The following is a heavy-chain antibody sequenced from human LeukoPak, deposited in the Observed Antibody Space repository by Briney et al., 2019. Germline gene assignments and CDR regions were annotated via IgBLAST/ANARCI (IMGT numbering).Heavy chain of an antibody. D-gene: IGHD3-3*02. CDR3: ARGKLGYYYYHMDA. V-gene: IGHV1-69*05. CDR1: GGTLSVYA. J-gene: IGHJ6*03. CDR2: IIPIYGTP. Sequence: GASVKVSCKASGGTLSVYAISWVRQAPGQGLEWMGGIIPIYGTPHSAQKFQGRVTITTDESTSTAFMDLSSLRSEDTAVYYCARGKLGYYYYHMDAWGKGTTVTVSS.